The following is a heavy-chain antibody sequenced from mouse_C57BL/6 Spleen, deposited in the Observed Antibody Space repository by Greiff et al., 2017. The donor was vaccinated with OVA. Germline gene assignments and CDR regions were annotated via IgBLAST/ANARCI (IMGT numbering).Heavy chain of an antibody. Sequence: VQLQQPGTELVKPGASVKLSCKASGYTFTSYWMHWVKQRPGQGLEWIGNINPSNGGTNYNEKFKGKATLTVDKSSSTAYMKLRSLTSEDSAVFYCAKEGDYGPDCDAFDYWGQGTSVTVSS. CDR3: AKEGDYGPDCDAFDY. J-gene: IGHJ4*01. CDR1: GYTFTSYW. CDR2: INPSNGGT. D-gene: IGHD1-1*02. V-gene: IGHV1-53*01.